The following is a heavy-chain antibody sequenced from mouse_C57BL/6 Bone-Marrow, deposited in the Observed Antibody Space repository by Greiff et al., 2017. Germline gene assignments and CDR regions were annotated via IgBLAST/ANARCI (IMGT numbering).Heavy chain of an antibody. D-gene: IGHD1-1*01. J-gene: IGHJ4*01. CDR2: IDPSDSYT. Sequence: QVQLQQPGAELVMPGASVKLSCKASGYTFTSYWMHWVKQRPGQGLEWIGEIDPSDSYTNYNQKFKGKSTLTVDKSSSTAYMQLSSLTSEDSAVYYCARTGVYYYGSSYAMDYGGQGTSATVSS. V-gene: IGHV1-69*01. CDR1: GYTFTSYW. CDR3: ARTGVYYYGSSYAMDY.